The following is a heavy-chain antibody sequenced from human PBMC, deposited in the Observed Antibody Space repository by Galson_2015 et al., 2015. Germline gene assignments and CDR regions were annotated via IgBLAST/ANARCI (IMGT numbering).Heavy chain of an antibody. Sequence: SLRLSCAVSGFIFSSYSMNWVRQAPGKGLEWVSYIRTGSSAIYYADPVKGRFTISRDDAKNSLYLQMSSLRDEDTGIYYCARVHTAGFYTMDSWGQGTLVTVSS. CDR3: ARVHTAGFYTMDS. J-gene: IGHJ4*02. CDR1: GFIFSSYS. CDR2: IRTGSSAI. V-gene: IGHV3-48*02. D-gene: IGHD2-21*02.